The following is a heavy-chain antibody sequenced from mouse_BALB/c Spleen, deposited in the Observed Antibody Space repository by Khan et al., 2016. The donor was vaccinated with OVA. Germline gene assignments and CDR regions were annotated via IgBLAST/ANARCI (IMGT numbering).Heavy chain of an antibody. V-gene: IGHV5-17*02. CDR2: ITSGSSTI. CDR3: ASPGKTFAY. Sequence: EVELVESGGGLVQPGGSRKLSCAASGFTFSSFGMHWVRQAPEKGLEWVAYITSGSSTISYADTVKGRFTVSRDNPKNTLFLQRTSLRSEDTAMYYCASPGKTFAYWGQGTLVTVSA. J-gene: IGHJ3*01. CDR1: GFTFSSFG. D-gene: IGHD2-1*01.